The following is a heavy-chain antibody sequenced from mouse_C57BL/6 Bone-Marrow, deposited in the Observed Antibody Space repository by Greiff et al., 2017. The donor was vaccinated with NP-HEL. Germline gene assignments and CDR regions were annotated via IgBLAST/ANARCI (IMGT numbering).Heavy chain of an antibody. CDR3: AFYYGYDEFAY. V-gene: IGHV14-4*01. D-gene: IGHD2-2*01. J-gene: IGHJ3*01. CDR1: GFNIQDDY. Sequence: VQLQQSGAELVRPGASVKLSCPASGFNIQDDYMYWVKQRPDQGLAWIGCIDPEYGYTEYASKFQGKATITADASSNTSYLQLSSLTAEDTAVYYGAFYYGYDEFAYWGQGTLVTVSA. CDR2: IDPEYGYT.